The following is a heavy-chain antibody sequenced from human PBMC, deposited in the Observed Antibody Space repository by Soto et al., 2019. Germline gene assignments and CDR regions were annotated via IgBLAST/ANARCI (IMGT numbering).Heavy chain of an antibody. CDR2: ISASGGST. Sequence: GGSLRLSCAASGFTFSSYAMSWCRQPPGKGLEWVSAISASGGSTYSAASVKGRFTISRDNSKNTLYLQMNSLRAEDTAVYYCATRTRQYYLAYRGQGPPVTAPQ. J-gene: IGHJ4*02. CDR1: GFTFSSYA. CDR3: ATRTRQYYLAY. D-gene: IGHD1-1*01. V-gene: IGHV3-23*01.